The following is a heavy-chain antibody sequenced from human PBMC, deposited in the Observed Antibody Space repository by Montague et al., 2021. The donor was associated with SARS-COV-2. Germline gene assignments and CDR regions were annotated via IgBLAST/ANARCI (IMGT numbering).Heavy chain of an antibody. CDR3: AHRLPAVAAFGX. V-gene: IGHV2-5*02. Sequence: PALVKPTQTLTLTCTFSGFSLSTRTVGVGWIRQPPGKALEWLALIYWDDDKRYSPSLKSRLTITKVTSKNQVVLTMTNMDPVDTATYYCAHRLPAVAAFGXWGQGTLVTDSS. J-gene: IGHJ4*02. CDR2: IYWDDDK. D-gene: IGHD6-6*01. CDR1: GFSLSTRTVG.